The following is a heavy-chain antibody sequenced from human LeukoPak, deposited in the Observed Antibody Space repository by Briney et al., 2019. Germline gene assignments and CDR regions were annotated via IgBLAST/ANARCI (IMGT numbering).Heavy chain of an antibody. CDR3: ARDTGIYSGSYRYFDY. D-gene: IGHD1-26*01. CDR1: GGSISSYY. Sequence: SETLSLTCTVSGGSISSYYWSWIRQPPGKGLEWIGYIYYSGSTNYNPSLKSRVTISVDTSKNQFSLKLSSVTAADTAVYYCARDTGIYSGSYRYFDYWGQGALVTVSS. J-gene: IGHJ4*02. CDR2: IYYSGST. V-gene: IGHV4-59*01.